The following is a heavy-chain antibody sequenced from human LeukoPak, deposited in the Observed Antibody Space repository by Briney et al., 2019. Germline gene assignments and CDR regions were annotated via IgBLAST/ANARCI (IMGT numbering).Heavy chain of an antibody. CDR3: ARAQQQLALYYYYYYYMDV. CDR2: INHSGST. CDR1: GGSFSAYY. D-gene: IGHD6-13*01. V-gene: IGHV4-34*01. Sequence: KSSETLSLTCAVYGGSFSAYYWSWIRQPPGKGLEWIGEINHSGSTNYNPSLKSRVTISVDTSKNQFSLKLSSVTAADTAVYYCARAQQQLALYYYYYYYMDVWGKGTTVTVSS. J-gene: IGHJ6*03.